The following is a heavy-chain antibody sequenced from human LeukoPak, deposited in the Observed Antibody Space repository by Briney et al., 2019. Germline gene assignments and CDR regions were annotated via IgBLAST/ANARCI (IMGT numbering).Heavy chain of an antibody. V-gene: IGHV3-30*02. CDR3: AKDLLQLPDDAFDI. CDR1: GFTFSSYG. D-gene: IGHD2-2*01. CDR2: IRYDGSNK. J-gene: IGHJ3*02. Sequence: GGSLRLSCAASGFTFSSYGMHWVRQAPGKGLEWVAFIRYDGSNKYYADSVKGRFTISRDNSKNTLYLQMNSLRAEDTAVYYCAKDLLQLPDDAFDIWGQGTMVTVSS.